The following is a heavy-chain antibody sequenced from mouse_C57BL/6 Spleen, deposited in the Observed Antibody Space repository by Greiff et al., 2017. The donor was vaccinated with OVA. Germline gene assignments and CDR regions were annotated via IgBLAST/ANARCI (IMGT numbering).Heavy chain of an antibody. CDR2: IDPENGDT. J-gene: IGHJ3*01. CDR1: GFNIKDDY. D-gene: IGHD1-1*01. CDR3: TTDYYGTWFAY. Sequence: VQLKQSGAELVRPGASVKLSCTASGFNIKDDYMHWVKQRPEQGLEWIGWIDPENGDTEYASKFQGKATITADTSSNTAYPQLSSLTSEDTAVYYCTTDYYGTWFAYWGQGTLVTVSA. V-gene: IGHV14-4*01.